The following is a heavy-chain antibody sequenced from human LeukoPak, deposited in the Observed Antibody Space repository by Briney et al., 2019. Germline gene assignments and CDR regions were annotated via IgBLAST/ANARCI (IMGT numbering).Heavy chain of an antibody. J-gene: IGHJ6*02. Sequence: GGSLRLSCAASGFTFSSYAMSWVRQAPGKGLEWVSASSGSGGSTYYADSVKGRFTISRDNSKNTLYLQMNSLRAEDTAVYYCARDRRYCSSTSCYGYYGMDVWGQGTTVTVSS. V-gene: IGHV3-23*01. D-gene: IGHD2-2*01. CDR1: GFTFSSYA. CDR3: ARDRRYCSSTSCYGYYGMDV. CDR2: SSGSGGST.